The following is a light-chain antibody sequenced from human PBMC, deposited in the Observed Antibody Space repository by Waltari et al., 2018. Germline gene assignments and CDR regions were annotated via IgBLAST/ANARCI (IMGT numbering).Light chain of an antibody. CDR3: QQYYSTPT. CDR2: WAS. CDR1: QSVLYSSSNKNY. Sequence: DIVMTQSPDSLAVSLGERATINCKSSQSVLYSSSNKNYLAWYQQKSGQPPKLLIYWASTRESGVPDRFSGSGSGTDFTLTISSLQAEDVAVYYCQQYYSTPTFGQGTTLEIK. J-gene: IGKJ2*01. V-gene: IGKV4-1*01.